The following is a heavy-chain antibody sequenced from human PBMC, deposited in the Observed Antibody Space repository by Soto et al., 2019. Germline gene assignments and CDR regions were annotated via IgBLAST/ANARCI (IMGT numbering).Heavy chain of an antibody. CDR3: ARDTAGYCSSTSCYIPAYYYGMDV. CDR2: ISSSSSYI. Sequence: GGSLRLSCAASGFTFSSYSMNWVRQAPGKGLEWVSSISSSSSYIYYADSVKGRFTISRDNAKNSLYLQMNSLRAEDTAVYYCARDTAGYCSSTSCYIPAYYYGMDVWGQGTTVTVSS. J-gene: IGHJ6*02. D-gene: IGHD2-2*02. CDR1: GFTFSSYS. V-gene: IGHV3-21*01.